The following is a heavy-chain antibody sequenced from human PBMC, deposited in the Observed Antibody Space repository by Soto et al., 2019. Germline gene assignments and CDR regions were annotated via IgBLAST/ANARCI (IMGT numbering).Heavy chain of an antibody. CDR3: TRGPPRVQWFDP. Sequence: NPSETLSLTCTVSGGAVSSGTYYWSWIRQPPGKGLEWIGHIYFTGSTNYNPSLKSRVTMSLDTSRNQFSLKLSSVTAADTAVYYCTRGPPRVQWFDPWGLGTLVTVSS. CDR2: IYFTGST. J-gene: IGHJ5*02. V-gene: IGHV4-61*01. CDR1: GGAVSSGTYY.